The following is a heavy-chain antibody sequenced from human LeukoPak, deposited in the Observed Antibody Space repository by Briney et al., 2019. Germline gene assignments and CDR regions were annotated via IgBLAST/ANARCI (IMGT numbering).Heavy chain of an antibody. CDR3: ARDGVTQYYFDY. J-gene: IGHJ4*02. CDR1: GGSFSGYY. CDR2: IYYSGST. Sequence: SETLSLTCAVYGGSFSGYYWSWIRQPPGKGLEWIGYIYYSGSTYYNPSLKSRVTISVDTSKNQFSLKLSSVTAADTAVYYCARDGVTQYYFDYWGQGTLVTVSS. V-gene: IGHV4-30-4*08. D-gene: IGHD4-11*01.